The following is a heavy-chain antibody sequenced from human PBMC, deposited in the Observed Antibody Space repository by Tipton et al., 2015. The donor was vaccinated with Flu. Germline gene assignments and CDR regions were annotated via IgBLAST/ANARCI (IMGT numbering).Heavy chain of an antibody. Sequence: TLSLTCTVSGDSISPNYWSWIRQPPGKGLEWIGYIQYSGSTKYNPSLESRITISVDTSKNQFSLKLSSVTASDTAMYYCAREAGQCQLLLWGQGTLVTVSS. CDR1: GDSISPNY. V-gene: IGHV4-59*12. CDR3: AREAGQCQLLL. CDR2: IQYSGST. D-gene: IGHD2-15*01. J-gene: IGHJ4*02.